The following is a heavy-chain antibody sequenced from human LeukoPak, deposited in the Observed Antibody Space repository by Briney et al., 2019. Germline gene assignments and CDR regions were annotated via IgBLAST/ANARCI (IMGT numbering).Heavy chain of an antibody. CDR3: AKELRVVTLDAFDI. V-gene: IGHV3-23*01. CDR2: ISESGSGT. Sequence: GGSLRLSCAVSGLTFSRYAMSWVRQAPGKGLEWVSAISESGSGTYYADSVKGRFTISRDNSKNTLYLQMNSLRAEDTAVYYCAKELRVVTLDAFDIWGQGTMVTVSS. D-gene: IGHD2-15*01. CDR1: GLTFSRYA. J-gene: IGHJ3*02.